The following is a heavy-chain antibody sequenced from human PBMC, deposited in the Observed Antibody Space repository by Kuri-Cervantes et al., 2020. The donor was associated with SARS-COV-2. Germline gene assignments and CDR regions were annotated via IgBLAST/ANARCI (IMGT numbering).Heavy chain of an antibody. CDR1: GFTSSSYD. V-gene: IGHV3-13*05. CDR3: ARALDGVVTRYYYYYGMDV. CDR2: IGTAGDP. J-gene: IGHJ6*02. D-gene: IGHD3-3*01. Sequence: GESLKISCAASGFTSSSYDMHWVRQATGKGLEWVSAIGTAGDPYYPGSVKGRFTISREHAKNSLYLQMNSLRAGDTAVYYCARALDGVVTRYYYYYGMDVWGQGTTVTVSS.